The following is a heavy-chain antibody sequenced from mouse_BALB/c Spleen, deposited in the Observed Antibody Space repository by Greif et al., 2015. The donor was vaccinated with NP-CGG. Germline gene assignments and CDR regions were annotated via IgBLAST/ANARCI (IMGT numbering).Heavy chain of an antibody. CDR2: ISSGGSYT. V-gene: IGHV5-9-4*01. J-gene: IGHJ1*01. Sequence: EVKLVESGGGLVKPGGSLKLSCAASGFTFSSYAMSWVRQSPEKRLEWFAEISSGGSYTYYPDTVTGRFTISRDNAKNTLSVEMGSLRSRDTAVYYCAREGYGRAFDVWGAGTSVVVSS. CDR3: AREGYGRAFDV. CDR1: GFTFSSYA. D-gene: IGHD3-2*02.